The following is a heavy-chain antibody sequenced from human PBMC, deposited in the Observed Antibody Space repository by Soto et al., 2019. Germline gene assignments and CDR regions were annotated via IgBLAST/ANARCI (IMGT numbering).Heavy chain of an antibody. CDR2: ISSSSSTI. V-gene: IGHV3-48*02. J-gene: IGHJ4*02. CDR1: GFTFSSYS. D-gene: IGHD3-10*01. Sequence: GGSLRLSCAASGFTFSSYSMNWVRQAPGKGLEWVSYISSSSSTIYYADSVKGRFTISRDNAKNSLYLQMNSLRDEDTAVYYCARDQNVIWFGELLKNQRVPYYFDYWGQGTLVTVSS. CDR3: ARDQNVIWFGELLKNQRVPYYFDY.